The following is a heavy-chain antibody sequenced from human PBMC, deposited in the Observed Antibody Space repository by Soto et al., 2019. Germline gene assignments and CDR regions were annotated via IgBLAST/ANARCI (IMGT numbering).Heavy chain of an antibody. CDR3: ARTIDYERDYGMDV. CDR1: GYTFSNYA. D-gene: IGHD4-17*01. J-gene: IGHJ6*02. CDR2: LNAGNSNT. V-gene: IGHV1-3*01. Sequence: GASVKVSCKASGYTFSNYAIQWVRQAPGQRLEWMGWLNAGNSNTKYSQRFQGRVTVTSDTSASTAYMELSSLRSEDTAVYYCARTIDYERDYGMDVWGQGTTVTVS.